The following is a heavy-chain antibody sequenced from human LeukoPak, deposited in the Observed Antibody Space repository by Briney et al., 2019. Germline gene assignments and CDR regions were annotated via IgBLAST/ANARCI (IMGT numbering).Heavy chain of an antibody. J-gene: IGHJ4*02. Sequence: GESLKISCAASGLALSSNSMRWVRQAPGKGLEWVSVIYSSGATFYADSVRGRFTISRDNSKNTVDLQMNSLRAEDTAVYYCARDRDTSGYIFDYWGRGTLVTVSS. CDR1: GLALSSNS. D-gene: IGHD3-22*01. CDR2: IYSSGAT. V-gene: IGHV3-53*01. CDR3: ARDRDTSGYIFDY.